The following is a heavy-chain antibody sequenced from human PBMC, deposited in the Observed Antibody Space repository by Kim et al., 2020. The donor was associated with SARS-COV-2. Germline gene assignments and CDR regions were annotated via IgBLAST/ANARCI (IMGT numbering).Heavy chain of an antibody. J-gene: IGHJ6*02. CDR1: GFTFSSYG. D-gene: IGHD5-18*01. CDR3: AKELHDAWIQLWPAVYYYGMDV. CDR2: ISYDGSNK. Sequence: GGSLRLSCAASGFTFSSYGMHWVRQAPGKGLEWVAVISYDGSNKYYADSVKGRFTISRDNPKNTLYLQMNSLRAEDTAVYYCAKELHDAWIQLWPAVYYYGMDVWGQGTTVTVSS. V-gene: IGHV3-30*18.